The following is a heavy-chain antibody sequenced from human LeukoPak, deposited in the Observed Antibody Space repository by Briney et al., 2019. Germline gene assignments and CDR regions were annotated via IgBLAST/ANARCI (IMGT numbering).Heavy chain of an antibody. V-gene: IGHV3-21*01. D-gene: IGHD3-3*01. J-gene: IGHJ4*02. Sequence: GGSLRLSCAASGFTFSSYSMNWVRQAPGKGLEWVSSISSSSSYIYYADSVKGRFTISRDNAKNSLYLQMNSLRAEDTAVYYCARVRGDFWSGYYSHWGQGTLVTVSS. CDR2: ISSSSSYI. CDR1: GFTFSSYS. CDR3: ARVRGDFWSGYYSH.